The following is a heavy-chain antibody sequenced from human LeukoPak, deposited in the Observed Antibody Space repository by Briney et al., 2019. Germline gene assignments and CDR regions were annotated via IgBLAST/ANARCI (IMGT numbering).Heavy chain of an antibody. D-gene: IGHD3-9*01. V-gene: IGHV3-7*01. CDR2: IKQDGSEK. CDR1: GFTFSSYW. J-gene: IGHJ4*02. CDR3: ARAKYGYDILTGYYYYFDY. Sequence: PGGSLRLSCAASGFTFSSYWMSWVRQAPGKGLEWVANIKQDGSEKYYVDSVKGRFTISRDNAKNSLYLQMNSLRAEDTAVYYCARAKYGYDILTGYYYYFDYWGQGTLVTVSS.